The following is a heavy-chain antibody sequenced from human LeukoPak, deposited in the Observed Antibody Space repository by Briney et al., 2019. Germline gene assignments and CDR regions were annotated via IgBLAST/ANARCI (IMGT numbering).Heavy chain of an antibody. V-gene: IGHV1-69*06. Sequence: ASVKVSCKASGGTFSSYAISWVRQAPGQGLEWMGGIIPIFGTANYAQTYQGRVTITADKSTSTAYMELSSLRSEDTAVYYCARWMIVVAYFDYWGQGTLVTVSS. CDR1: GGTFSSYA. D-gene: IGHD3-22*01. J-gene: IGHJ4*02. CDR3: ARWMIVVAYFDY. CDR2: IIPIFGTA.